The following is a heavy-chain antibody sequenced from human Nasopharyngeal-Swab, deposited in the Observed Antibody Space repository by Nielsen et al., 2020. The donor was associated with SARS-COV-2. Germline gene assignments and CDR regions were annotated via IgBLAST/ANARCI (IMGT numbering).Heavy chain of an antibody. V-gene: IGHV4-59*12. CDR2: IYYSGST. CDR3: AREFSSSYYYYYYYMDV. D-gene: IGHD6-6*01. J-gene: IGHJ6*03. Sequence: SQTLSLTCAVSGGSISSYSWSWIRLPPGKGLEWIGYIYYSGSTNYNPSLKSRVTISVDTSKNQFSLKLSSVTAADTAVYYCAREFSSSYYYYYYYMDVWGKGTTVTVSS. CDR1: GGSISSYS.